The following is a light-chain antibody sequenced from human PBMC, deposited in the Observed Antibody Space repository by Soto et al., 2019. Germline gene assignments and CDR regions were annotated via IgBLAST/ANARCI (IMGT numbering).Light chain of an antibody. CDR2: SAS. CDR1: QGISSY. Sequence: DIQLTQSPSFLSASVGDRVTITCRASQGISSYLAWYQQKPGKAPKLLIYSASTLQSGVPSRFSGSGSGTEFTLTISSLQPEDFATYYCQHLNSYPPTVVQGTLLDIK. V-gene: IGKV1-9*01. J-gene: IGKJ5*01. CDR3: QHLNSYPPT.